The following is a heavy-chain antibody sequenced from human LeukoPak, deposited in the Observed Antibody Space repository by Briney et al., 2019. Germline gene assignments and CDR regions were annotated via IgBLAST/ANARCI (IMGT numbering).Heavy chain of an antibody. CDR1: GYTFIRYG. J-gene: IGHJ4*02. CDR3: ARGPYCGGDCYADY. CDR2: ISAYNGNT. Sequence: ASVKVSCKASGYTFIRYGISWVRQAPGQGLEWMGWISAYNGNTNYAQKLQGRVTMTTDTSTSTAYMELRSLRSDDTAVYYCARGPYCGGDCYADYWGQGTLVTVSS. D-gene: IGHD2-21*02. V-gene: IGHV1-18*01.